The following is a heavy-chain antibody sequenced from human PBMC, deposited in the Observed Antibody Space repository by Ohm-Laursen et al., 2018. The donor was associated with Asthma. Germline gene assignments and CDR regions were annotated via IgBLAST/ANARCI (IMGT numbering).Heavy chain of an antibody. J-gene: IGHJ3*02. CDR1: GFTFSSYS. CDR3: ARDPYGSGSYEAFDI. Sequence: GSLRLSCSASGFTFSSYSMNWVRQAPGKGLEWVSSISSSSSYIYYADSVKGRFTISRDNAKNSLYLQMNSLRAEDTAVYYCARDPYGSGSYEAFDIWGQGTMVTVSS. V-gene: IGHV3-21*01. D-gene: IGHD3-10*01. CDR2: ISSSSSYI.